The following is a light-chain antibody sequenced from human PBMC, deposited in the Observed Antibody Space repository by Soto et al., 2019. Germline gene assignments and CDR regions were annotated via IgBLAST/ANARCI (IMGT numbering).Light chain of an antibody. CDR1: SSDVGGYNY. CDR2: EVS. CDR3: SSYTSSTSYV. V-gene: IGLV2-14*01. J-gene: IGLJ1*01. Sequence: QSGLTQPASVSGSPGQSITISCTGTSSDVGGYNYVSWYQQHAGKAPKLMIYEVSNRPSGVSNRFSGSKSGNTASLTISGLQAEDEADYYCSSYTSSTSYVFGTGTKV.